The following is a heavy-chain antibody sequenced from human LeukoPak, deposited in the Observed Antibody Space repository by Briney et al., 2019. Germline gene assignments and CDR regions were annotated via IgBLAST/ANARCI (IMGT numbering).Heavy chain of an antibody. CDR2: ISGSGGST. Sequence: GGSLRLSCAASGFTFSSYAMSWVRQAPGKGLEWVSAISGSGGSTYYADSVKGRFTISRDNSKNTLYLQMNSLRAEDTAVYYCANCIAAEPFHFDYWGQGTLVTVSS. J-gene: IGHJ4*02. CDR1: GFTFSSYA. V-gene: IGHV3-23*01. D-gene: IGHD6-13*01. CDR3: ANCIAAEPFHFDY.